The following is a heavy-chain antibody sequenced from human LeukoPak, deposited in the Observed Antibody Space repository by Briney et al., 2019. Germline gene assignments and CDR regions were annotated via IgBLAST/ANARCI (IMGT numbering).Heavy chain of an antibody. J-gene: IGHJ6*02. CDR2: ISAYNGNT. CDR1: GYTFTSYG. CDR3: ARDGNDSSGYSPPYYYGMDV. V-gene: IGHV1-18*01. Sequence: ASVKVSCKASGYTFTSYGISWVRQAPGQGLEWMGWISAYNGNTNYAQKLQGRVTMTTDTSTSTAYMELRSLRSDDTAVYYCARDGNDSSGYSPPYYYGMDVWGQGTTVTVSS. D-gene: IGHD3-22*01.